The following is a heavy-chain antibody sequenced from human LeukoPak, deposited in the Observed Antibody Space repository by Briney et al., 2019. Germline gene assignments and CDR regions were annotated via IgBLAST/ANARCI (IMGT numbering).Heavy chain of an antibody. J-gene: IGHJ4*02. Sequence: GGSLRLSCAASGFSFSSYWMTWVRQAPGRGLEFVANIRGDGNEKYYMDSMKGRLTISRDNAKNSLFLQMSGLRAEDTAVYYCMTELLGYRGQGTLDTVSS. D-gene: IGHD1-14*01. CDR3: MTELLGY. CDR2: IRGDGNEK. CDR1: GFSFSSYW. V-gene: IGHV3-7*03.